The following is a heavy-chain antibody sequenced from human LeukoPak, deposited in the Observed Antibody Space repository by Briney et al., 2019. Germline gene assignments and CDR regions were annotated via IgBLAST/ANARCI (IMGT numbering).Heavy chain of an antibody. J-gene: IGHJ3*02. CDR1: GFTFSSYA. Sequence: GRSLRLSCAASGFTFSSYAMHWVRQAPGKGLEWVAVISYDGSNKYYADSVKGRFTISRGNSKNTLYLQMNSLRAEDTAVYYCARDRGMVRGNDAFDIWGQGTMVTISS. D-gene: IGHD3-10*01. V-gene: IGHV3-30-3*01. CDR3: ARDRGMVRGNDAFDI. CDR2: ISYDGSNK.